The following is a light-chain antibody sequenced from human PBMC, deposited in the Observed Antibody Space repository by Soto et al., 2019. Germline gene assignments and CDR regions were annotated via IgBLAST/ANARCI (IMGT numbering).Light chain of an antibody. CDR3: ATWSDSPKGWV. Sequence: QSVLTQPPSASRTPGQRVTIPCSGSSSDIGSNSVNWYQQLPGAAPRLLIYANDHRPSGVPDRFSASKSGTSASLAISGVRSEDEAFYYCATWSDSPKGWVFGGGTKVTVL. CDR1: SSDIGSNS. V-gene: IGLV1-44*01. J-gene: IGLJ3*02. CDR2: AND.